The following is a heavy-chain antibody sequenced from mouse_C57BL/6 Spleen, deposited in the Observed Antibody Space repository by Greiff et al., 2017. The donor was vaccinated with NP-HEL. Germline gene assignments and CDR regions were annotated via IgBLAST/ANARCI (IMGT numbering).Heavy chain of an antibody. CDR3: AREGNYGNYGGVDY. CDR1: GYSFTGYY. J-gene: IGHJ2*01. CDR2: INPSTGGT. Sequence: EVKLQESGPELVKPGASVKISCKASGYSFTGYYMNWVKQSPEKSLEWIGEINPSTGGTTYNQKFKAKASLTVDKSSSTAYMQLKSLTSEDSAVYYCAREGNYGNYGGVDYWGQGTTLTVSS. D-gene: IGHD2-1*01. V-gene: IGHV1-42*01.